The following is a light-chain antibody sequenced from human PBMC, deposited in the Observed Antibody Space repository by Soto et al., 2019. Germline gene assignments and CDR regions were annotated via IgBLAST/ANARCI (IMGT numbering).Light chain of an antibody. V-gene: IGKV3-11*01. J-gene: IGKJ1*01. CDR3: QQRSKWPRT. CDR1: QSISSD. Sequence: EIVLTQSPATLSLSPGERAPLSCRASQSISSDLAWYQQKPGQAPRLLIYDASNRATGIPARFSGSGSGTDFTLTISSLEPEDFAVYYCQQRSKWPRTFGQGTKVDIK. CDR2: DAS.